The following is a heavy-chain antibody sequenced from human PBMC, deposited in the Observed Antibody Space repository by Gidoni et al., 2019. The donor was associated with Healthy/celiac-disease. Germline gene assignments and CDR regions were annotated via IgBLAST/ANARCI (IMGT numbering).Heavy chain of an antibody. D-gene: IGHD4-17*01. CDR3: ARAYGDYSRFPYYFDY. CDR2: IIPIFGTA. Sequence: QVQLVQSGAEVKKPGSSVKVSCKASGGTFSSYAISWVRQAPGQGLEWMGGIIPIFGTANYAQKFQGRVTITADESTSTAYMELSSLRSEDTAVYYCARAYGDYSRFPYYFDYWGQGTLVTVSS. CDR1: GGTFSSYA. V-gene: IGHV1-69*01. J-gene: IGHJ4*02.